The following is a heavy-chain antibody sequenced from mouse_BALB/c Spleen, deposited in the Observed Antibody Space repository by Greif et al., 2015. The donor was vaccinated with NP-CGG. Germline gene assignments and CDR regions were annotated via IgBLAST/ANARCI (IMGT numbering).Heavy chain of an antibody. D-gene: IGHD2-14*01. V-gene: IGHV5-9-1*01. Sequence: EVKLVESGGGLVKPGGSLKLSCAASGFTFSSYAMSWVRQTPEKRLEWVATISSGGSYTYYPDSVKGRFTISRDNAKNTLYLQMSSLRSEDTAMYYCARGYAFAYWGQGTLVTVSA. J-gene: IGHJ3*01. CDR3: ARGYAFAY. CDR2: ISSGGSYT. CDR1: GFTFSSYA.